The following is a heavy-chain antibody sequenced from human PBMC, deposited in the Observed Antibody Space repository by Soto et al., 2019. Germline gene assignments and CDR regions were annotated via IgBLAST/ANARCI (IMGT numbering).Heavy chain of an antibody. J-gene: IGHJ4*02. CDR2: ISGGAGDT. D-gene: IGHD3-10*01. Sequence: GGSLRLSCAASGFAFSNYAMNWVRQAPGKGLEWVSAISGGAGDTYYADSVKGRFTISRDNSKNTLYLQMKSLRAEDTAVYFCEKSSRITLVRGVTDYWGQGTLVTVSS. CDR1: GFAFSNYA. CDR3: EKSSRITLVRGVTDY. V-gene: IGHV3-23*01.